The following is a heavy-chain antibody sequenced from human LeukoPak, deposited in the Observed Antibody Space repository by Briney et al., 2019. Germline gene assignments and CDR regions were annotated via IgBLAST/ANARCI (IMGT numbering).Heavy chain of an antibody. V-gene: IGHV4-38-2*02. D-gene: IGHD3-10*01. J-gene: IGHJ5*02. CDR3: ARHGSGSSFFDP. CDR1: GYSISSGYY. CDR2: IYHSGST. Sequence: SETLSLTCTVSGYSISSGYYWGWIRQPPGKGLEWIGSIYHSGSTYYNPSLKSRVTIPVDTSKNQFSLKLSSVTAADTAVYYCARHGSGSSFFDPWGQGTLVTVSS.